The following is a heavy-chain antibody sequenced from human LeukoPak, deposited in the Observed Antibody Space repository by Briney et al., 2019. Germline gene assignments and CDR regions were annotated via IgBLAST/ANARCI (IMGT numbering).Heavy chain of an antibody. V-gene: IGHV3-7*05. D-gene: IGHD6-19*01. J-gene: IGHJ4*02. CDR1: EFTFSPYW. CDR2: IKPDGTEQ. CDR3: ARDLSDWAVAGS. Sequence: GGSLRLSCSASEFTFSPYWMTWARQAPGKGLEWVATIKPDGTEQYYLDSVKGRFTISRDNAKNSLSLQMNSLRAEDTAVYYCARDLSDWAVAGSWGQGTLVTVSS.